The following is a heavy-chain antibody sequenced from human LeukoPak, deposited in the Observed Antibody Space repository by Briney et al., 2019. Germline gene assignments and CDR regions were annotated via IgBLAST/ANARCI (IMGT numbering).Heavy chain of an antibody. V-gene: IGHV3-21*04. J-gene: IGHJ4*02. CDR3: AKDNRRHYTSGPNPDSLH. CDR1: GFTFSTYS. CDR2: ISSSSSYI. Sequence: GGSLRLSCAASGFTFSTYSMNWVRQAPGKGLEWVSSISSSSSYIYYADSVKGRFTISRDNAKNSLYLQMNSLRVEDTAFYYCAKDNRRHYTSGPNPDSLHWGQGALVTVSS. D-gene: IGHD6-19*01.